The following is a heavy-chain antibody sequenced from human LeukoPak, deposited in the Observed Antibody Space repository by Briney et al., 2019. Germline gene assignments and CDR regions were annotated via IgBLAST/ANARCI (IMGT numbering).Heavy chain of an antibody. Sequence: GGSLRLSCAASGFTFSGYAMGWVRQAPGKGLEWVSSISSSGGNTYYADSVRGRFTISRDNSKNTLYIQMNSLRAEDTAVYYCAARRPYYFDFWGQGTLVTVSS. CDR2: ISSSGGNT. CDR3: AARRPYYFDF. CDR1: GFTFSGYA. V-gene: IGHV3-23*01. J-gene: IGHJ4*02.